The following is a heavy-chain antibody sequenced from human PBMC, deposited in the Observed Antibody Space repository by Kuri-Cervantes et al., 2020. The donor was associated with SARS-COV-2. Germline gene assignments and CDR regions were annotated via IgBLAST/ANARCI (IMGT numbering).Heavy chain of an antibody. CDR2: INHSGST. J-gene: IGHJ4*02. Sequence: SQTLSLTCGVSGGSFSGYYWGWIRQPPGKGLEWIGEINHSGSTNYNPSLKSRVTISVDKSKNQFSLKLSSVTAADTAVYYCATDGYWGQGTLVTVSS. V-gene: IGHV4-34*01. CDR1: GGSFSGYY. CDR3: ATDGY.